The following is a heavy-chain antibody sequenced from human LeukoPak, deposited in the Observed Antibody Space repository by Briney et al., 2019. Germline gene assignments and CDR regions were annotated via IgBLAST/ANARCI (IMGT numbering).Heavy chain of an antibody. CDR3: AREQRGGLSGSLGGLFASYHTYYYMDV. V-gene: IGHV1-46*01. J-gene: IGHJ6*03. Sequence: ASVKVSCKASGYTFTMYYIHWVRQAPGQGLEWMGMINPNDGATTYTQRFQGRVTMTRDMSTTTVYMDLRSLRSEDTAVYVCAREQRGGLSGSLGGLFASYHTYYYMDVWGRGTTVTVSS. CDR1: GYTFTMYY. CDR2: INPNDGAT. D-gene: IGHD3-16*01.